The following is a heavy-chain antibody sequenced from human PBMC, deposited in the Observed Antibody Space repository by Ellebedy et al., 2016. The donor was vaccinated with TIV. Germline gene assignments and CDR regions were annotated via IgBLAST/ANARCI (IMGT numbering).Heavy chain of an antibody. J-gene: IGHJ5*02. CDR2: FYNSGST. Sequence: MPSETLSLTCTVSGGSISNSFWSWILQPPWRGLEWLGYFYNSGSTKYNPSLKSRVTISLDTSKSQFSLKLKSVTAADTAIYYCASLQPTYNYFDPWGQGTLVTVSS. CDR3: ASLQPTYNYFDP. CDR1: GGSISNSF. D-gene: IGHD1-1*01. V-gene: IGHV4-59*01.